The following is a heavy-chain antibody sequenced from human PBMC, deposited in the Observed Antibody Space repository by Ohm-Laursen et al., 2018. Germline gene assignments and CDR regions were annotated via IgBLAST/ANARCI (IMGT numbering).Heavy chain of an antibody. CDR3: AKGSSSAYYFPFGY. J-gene: IGHJ4*02. CDR1: GFIFSSYA. D-gene: IGHD3-22*01. Sequence: SLRLSCTASGFIFSSYAMSWVRQAPGKGLEWVSAISGSGGTTYYADSVKGRFTISRDNSKNTLYLQMNSLRAEDTAVYYCAKGSSSAYYFPFGYWGQGTLVTVSS. V-gene: IGHV3-23*01. CDR2: ISGSGGTT.